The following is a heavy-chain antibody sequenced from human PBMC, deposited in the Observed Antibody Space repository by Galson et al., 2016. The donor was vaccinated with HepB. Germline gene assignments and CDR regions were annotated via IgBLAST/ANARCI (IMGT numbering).Heavy chain of an antibody. CDR1: GFAVGVNY. Sequence: SLRLSCAASGFAVGVNYMTWVRQAPGKGLEWVARSRNKPSSYTTEYAASVEGRFTISRDESKNSLYLQMSSLKTEDTAVYYCTRAGTSTRYFDNWGQGTLVTVSS. D-gene: IGHD2/OR15-2a*01. V-gene: IGHV3-72*01. CDR2: SRNKPSSYTT. J-gene: IGHJ4*02. CDR3: TRAGTSTRYFDN.